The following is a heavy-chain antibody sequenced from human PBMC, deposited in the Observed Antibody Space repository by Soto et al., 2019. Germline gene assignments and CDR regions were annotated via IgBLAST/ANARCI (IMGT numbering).Heavy chain of an antibody. Sequence: GESLKISCKGSGYSFTSYWIGWVRQMPGKGLEWMGIIYPGDSDTRYSPSFQGQVTISADKSISTAYLQWSSLKASDTAMYYCARESVTYGDYGNYFDYWGQGTLVTVSS. D-gene: IGHD4-17*01. CDR1: GYSFTSYW. J-gene: IGHJ4*02. V-gene: IGHV5-51*01. CDR3: ARESVTYGDYGNYFDY. CDR2: IYPGDSDT.